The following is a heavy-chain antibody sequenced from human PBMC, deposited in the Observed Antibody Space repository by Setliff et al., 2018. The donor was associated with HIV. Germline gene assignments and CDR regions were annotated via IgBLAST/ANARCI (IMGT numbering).Heavy chain of an antibody. J-gene: IGHJ3*02. D-gene: IGHD3-10*01. CDR1: SGSISSGGYF. V-gene: IGHV4-31*03. CDR2: IYYAGST. CDR3: AKLSRLTSLRNAFDI. Sequence: SSETLSLTCTVSSGSISSGGYFWGWIRQHPGKGLEWIGYIYYAGSTYYNPSLKSRVTISIDTSKNQFSPNLSSVTAADSAVYYCAKLSRLTSLRNAFDIWGQGAVVT.